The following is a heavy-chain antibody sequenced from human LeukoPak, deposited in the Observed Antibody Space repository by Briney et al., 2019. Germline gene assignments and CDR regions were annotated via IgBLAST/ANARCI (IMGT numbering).Heavy chain of an antibody. CDR3: ATDRAGGGYVGRSIYFDY. Sequence: GASVKVSCKVSGYTLTELSMHWVRQAPGKGLEWMGGFDPEDGETIYAQKFQGRVTMTEDTSTDTAYMELSSLRSEDTAVYYCATDRAGGGYVGRSIYFDYWGQRTLVTVSS. CDR1: GYTLTELS. V-gene: IGHV1-24*01. D-gene: IGHD5-12*01. CDR2: FDPEDGET. J-gene: IGHJ4*02.